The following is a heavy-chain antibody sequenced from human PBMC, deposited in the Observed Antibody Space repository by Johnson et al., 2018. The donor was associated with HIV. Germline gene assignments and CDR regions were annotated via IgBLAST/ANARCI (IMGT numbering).Heavy chain of an antibody. V-gene: IGHV3-30*03. CDR1: GFTVSSNY. CDR3: AREDLYDL. Sequence: QVQLVESGGGLVQPGGSLRLSCAASGFTVSSNYMSWVRQAPGKGLGWVALISYDGSEKYFADSVKGRFTISRDNSKNTLYLQMNSLRPEDTAVYYCAREDLYDLGGQGTMVTVSS. D-gene: IGHD1-1*01. J-gene: IGHJ3*01. CDR2: ISYDGSEK.